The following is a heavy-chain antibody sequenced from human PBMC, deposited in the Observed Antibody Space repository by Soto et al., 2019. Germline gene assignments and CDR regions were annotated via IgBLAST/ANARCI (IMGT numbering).Heavy chain of an antibody. CDR1: GFTFSSYS. Sequence: EVQLVESGGGLVQPGGSLRLSCAASGFTFSSYSMNWVRQAPGKGLEWVSYMSSSSSTIYYADSVKGRFTISRDNAKNSLYLQMNSLRAEDTAVYYCARHPERIAEIGRFDPWGQGTLVTVSS. D-gene: IGHD6-13*01. CDR3: ARHPERIAEIGRFDP. V-gene: IGHV3-48*01. CDR2: MSSSSSTI. J-gene: IGHJ5*02.